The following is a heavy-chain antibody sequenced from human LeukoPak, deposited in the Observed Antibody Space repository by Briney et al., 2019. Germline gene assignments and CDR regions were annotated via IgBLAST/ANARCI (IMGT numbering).Heavy chain of an antibody. Sequence: SVKVSCKTSGGTFSSYAVSWVRQAPGQGLEWMGRIIPILHTANYAQKFQGRVTITADTSTNTAYMELSSLRSEDMAMYYCARGPYNDYGWFDPWGQGTLLTVSS. CDR3: ARGPYNDYGWFDP. V-gene: IGHV1-69*04. J-gene: IGHJ5*02. CDR2: IIPILHTA. D-gene: IGHD4-17*01. CDR1: GGTFSSYA.